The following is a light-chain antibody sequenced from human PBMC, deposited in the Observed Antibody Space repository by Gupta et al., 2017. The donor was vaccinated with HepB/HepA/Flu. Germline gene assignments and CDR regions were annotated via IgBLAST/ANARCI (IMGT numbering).Light chain of an antibody. CDR2: AAS. CDR1: QRISNY. CDR3: QQSDNAPYT. Sequence: DIQMTQSPSSLSASVGDRVTITCRASQRISNYLHWYQQKLGRAPKLLIYAASSLQSGVPPRFSGSGSGTDFTLTISRLQPEDFAIYYCQQSDNAPYTFGQGTNMEIK. J-gene: IGKJ2*01. V-gene: IGKV1-39*01.